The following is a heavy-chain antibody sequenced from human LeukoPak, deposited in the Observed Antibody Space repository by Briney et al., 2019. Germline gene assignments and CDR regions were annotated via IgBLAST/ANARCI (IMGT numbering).Heavy chain of an antibody. Sequence: SVKVSCKVSGYTLTELSMHWVRQAPGQGLEWMGGIIPIFGTANYAQKFQGRVTITADESTSTAYMELSSLRSEDTAVYYCARGSLYSSSLYYFDYWGQGTLVTVSS. D-gene: IGHD6-13*01. CDR2: IIPIFGTA. J-gene: IGHJ4*02. CDR3: ARGSLYSSSLYYFDY. CDR1: GYTLTELS. V-gene: IGHV1-69*13.